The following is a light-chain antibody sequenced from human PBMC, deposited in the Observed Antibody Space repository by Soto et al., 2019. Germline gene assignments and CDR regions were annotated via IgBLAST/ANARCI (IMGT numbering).Light chain of an antibody. CDR1: QSVSSN. CDR3: QQYKSWRA. J-gene: IGKJ1*01. Sequence: EIVMTQSPGTLSVSPGERATLSCRASQSVSSNLAWYQQKPGQAPRLLIYGASTRATGIPARFSGSGSGTEFTLTISGLQSEDFGVYYCQQYKSWRAFGQGTNVEV. CDR2: GAS. V-gene: IGKV3-15*01.